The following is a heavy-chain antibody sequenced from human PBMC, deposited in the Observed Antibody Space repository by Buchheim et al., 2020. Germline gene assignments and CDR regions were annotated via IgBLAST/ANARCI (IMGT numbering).Heavy chain of an antibody. D-gene: IGHD3-22*01. CDR3: ARGDYYDSSGYYSLLFDY. J-gene: IGHJ4*02. V-gene: IGHV3-33*01. Sequence: QVQLVESGGGVVQPGRSLRLSCAASGFTFSSYGMHWVRQAPGKGLEWVAGIWYDGSNKYYADSVKGRFTISRDNSKNTLYLQMNSLRAEDTAVYYCARGDYYDSSGYYSLLFDYWGQGTL. CDR1: GFTFSSYG. CDR2: IWYDGSNK.